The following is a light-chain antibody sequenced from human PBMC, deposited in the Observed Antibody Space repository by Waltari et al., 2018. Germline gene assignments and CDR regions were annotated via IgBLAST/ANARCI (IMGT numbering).Light chain of an antibody. Sequence: DIQMTQSPSTLSASVGDRVTITCRASQSISSWFAWYQQKPGKAPKLLIDDASSLESGVPSRFSGSGSGTEFTLTISSLQPDDFATYYCQQYNSYSWTFGQGTKVEIK. CDR3: QQYNSYSWT. V-gene: IGKV1-5*01. J-gene: IGKJ1*01. CDR2: DAS. CDR1: QSISSW.